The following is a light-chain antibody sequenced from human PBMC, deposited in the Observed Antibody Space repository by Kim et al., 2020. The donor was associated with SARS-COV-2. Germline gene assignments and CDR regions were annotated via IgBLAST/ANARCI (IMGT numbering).Light chain of an antibody. J-gene: IGKJ2*01. Sequence: DIQMTQSPSTLSASVGDRVTITCRASQSISSWLAWYQQKPGKAPKLLIYKASSLESGVPSRFSGSGSWTEFTLTISSLQPDDFATYYCQKYNSYSTFGQGTKLEI. CDR2: KAS. CDR1: QSISSW. CDR3: QKYNSYST. V-gene: IGKV1-5*03.